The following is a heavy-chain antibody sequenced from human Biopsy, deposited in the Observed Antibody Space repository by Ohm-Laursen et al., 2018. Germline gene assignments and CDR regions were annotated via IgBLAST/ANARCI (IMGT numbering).Heavy chain of an antibody. CDR2: MNPASGNT. D-gene: IGHD3-10*01. CDR1: GYTFTSYE. J-gene: IGHJ5*02. CDR3: ARADPPLFYYGSGSSNWFDP. V-gene: IGHV1-8*01. Sequence: ASEKVSCKTSGYTFTSYEINWVRQATGQGLEWMGWMNPASGNTGYAQNFQGRVTMTRNTSISTAYMELSSLRSEDTAVYFCARADPPLFYYGSGSSNWFDPWGQGTLVTVSS.